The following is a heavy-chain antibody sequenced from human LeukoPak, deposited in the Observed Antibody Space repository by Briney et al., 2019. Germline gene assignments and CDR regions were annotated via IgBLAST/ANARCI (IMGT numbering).Heavy chain of an antibody. CDR3: AKPRQTSSGEFDP. CDR1: GFTVSSNY. V-gene: IGHV3-23*01. D-gene: IGHD6-25*01. Sequence: PGGSLRLSCAASGFTVSSNYMSWVRQAPGKGLEWVSAISGSGGSTYYADSVKGRFTISRDNSKNTLYLQMNSLRAEDTAVYYCAKPRQTSSGEFDPWGQGTLVTVSS. J-gene: IGHJ5*02. CDR2: ISGSGGST.